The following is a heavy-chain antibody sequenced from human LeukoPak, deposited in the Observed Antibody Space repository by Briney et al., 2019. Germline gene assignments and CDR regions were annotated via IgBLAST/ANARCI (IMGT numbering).Heavy chain of an antibody. CDR3: ARGNSGSYSQFDY. CDR2: IYYSGST. Sequence: PSETLSLTCTVSGGSISTYYWSWIRQPPGKGLEWIGYIYYSGSTNYNPSLKSRDTISVDTSKNQFSLKLTSVTAADTAVYYCARGNSGSYSQFDYWGQGTPVTVSS. D-gene: IGHD1-26*01. CDR1: GGSISTYY. J-gene: IGHJ4*02. V-gene: IGHV4-59*01.